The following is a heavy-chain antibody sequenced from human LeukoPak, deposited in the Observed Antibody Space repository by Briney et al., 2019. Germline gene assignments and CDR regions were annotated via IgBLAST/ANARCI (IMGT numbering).Heavy chain of an antibody. Sequence: ASLRDSCMASGYTFTGYFLCWVRDGLGQGLEWMGWISPNSDDTNYAQKFRGRVNMTRDTSISTAYMELSRLRSDDTAIYYCARGGFDYWGQGTLVTVSS. J-gene: IGHJ4*02. CDR1: GYTFTGYF. CDR3: ARGGFDY. CDR2: ISPNSDDT. V-gene: IGHV1-2*02.